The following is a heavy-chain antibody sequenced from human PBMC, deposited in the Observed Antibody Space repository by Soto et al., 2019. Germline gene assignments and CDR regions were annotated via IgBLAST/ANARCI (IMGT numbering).Heavy chain of an antibody. J-gene: IGHJ4*02. CDR3: AGGRWVQLPGY. CDR2: IYYSGTSGST. CDR1: GASISDYN. Sequence: SETLSLTCTVSGASISDYNWSWIRQPPGKGLEWLGYIYYSGTSGSTNYNPSLKSRVIISVDTSKNQFSLKLTSVNAADTAVYFCAGGRWVQLPGYWGQGMLVTVSS. D-gene: IGHD1-26*01. V-gene: IGHV4-59*01.